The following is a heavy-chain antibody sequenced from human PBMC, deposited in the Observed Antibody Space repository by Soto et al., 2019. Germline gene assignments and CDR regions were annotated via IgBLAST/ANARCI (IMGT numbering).Heavy chain of an antibody. CDR1: GFIFSDYY. J-gene: IGHJ5*02. V-gene: IGHV4-4*07. CDR2: INTSGST. Sequence: PGGSLRLSCAASGFIFSDYYIDWVRQAPGKGLEWIGRINTSGSTNYNPSLKSRVTMSVDTSKNQFSLKLSSVTAADTAVYYCARDAGYSNDFDPWGQGILVTVSS. D-gene: IGHD6-13*01. CDR3: ARDAGYSNDFDP.